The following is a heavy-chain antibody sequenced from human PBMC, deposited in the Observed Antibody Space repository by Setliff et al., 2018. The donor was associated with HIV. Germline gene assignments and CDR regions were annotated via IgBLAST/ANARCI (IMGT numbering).Heavy chain of an antibody. J-gene: IGHJ3*01. CDR1: GGTLSNYV. CDR2: IIPMYNIP. Sequence: SVKVSCKTSGGTLSNYVITWVRQAPGQGLEWMGMIIPMYNIPAYAQKFQGRVTITRDTSASTAYMELSSLRSEDTAVYYCARDNYYDSSGPGLFNWGQGTMVTVSS. D-gene: IGHD3-22*01. CDR3: ARDNYYDSSGPGLFN. V-gene: IGHV1-69*04.